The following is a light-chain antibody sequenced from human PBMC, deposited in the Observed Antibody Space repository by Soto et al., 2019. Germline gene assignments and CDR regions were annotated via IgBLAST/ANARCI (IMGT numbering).Light chain of an antibody. CDR1: ESVKTR. CDR2: DAF. Sequence: KVMTQSPATLSVSPGERATLSCRASESVKTRLAGYQQKPGQAPRLLIYDAFTRATGIPARFSGSASGTEFTLTISSLQSEDSAVYYCQQYDDWPLTLGGGTKVEIK. V-gene: IGKV3D-15*01. J-gene: IGKJ4*01. CDR3: QQYDDWPLT.